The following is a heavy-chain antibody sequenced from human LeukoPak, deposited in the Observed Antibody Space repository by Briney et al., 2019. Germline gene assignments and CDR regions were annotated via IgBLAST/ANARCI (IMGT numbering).Heavy chain of an antibody. Sequence: GGSLRLSCADSGFIFSNAWMNWVRQAPGKGLEWVGRIKSKTDGGTTDYAAPVKGRFTISRDDSKNMLYLQMNSLKTEDTAVYFCTKVFRWELWFDPWGQGTQVTVSS. CDR3: TKVFRWELWFDP. J-gene: IGHJ5*02. CDR2: IKSKTDGGTT. D-gene: IGHD1-26*01. V-gene: IGHV3-15*07. CDR1: GFIFSNAW.